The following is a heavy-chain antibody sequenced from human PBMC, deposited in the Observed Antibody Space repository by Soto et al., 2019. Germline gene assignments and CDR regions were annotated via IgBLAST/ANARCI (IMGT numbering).Heavy chain of an antibody. CDR3: AKDLKAWYYYYYMDV. CDR2: ISWNSGSI. J-gene: IGHJ6*03. V-gene: IGHV3-9*01. CDR1: GFTFDDYA. Sequence: DVQLVESGGGLVQPGRSLRLSCAASGFTFDDYAMHWVRQAPGKGLEWVSGISWNSGSIGYADSVKGRFTISRDNAKNSLYLQMNSLRAEDTALYYCAKDLKAWYYYYYMDVWGKGTTVTVSS.